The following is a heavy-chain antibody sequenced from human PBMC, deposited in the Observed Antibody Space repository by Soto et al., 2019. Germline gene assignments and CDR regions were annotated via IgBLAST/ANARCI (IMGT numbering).Heavy chain of an antibody. J-gene: IGHJ4*02. CDR1: GFTFSSYA. CDR3: AGDRADPLYCSGGSCYSGYFDY. D-gene: IGHD2-15*01. V-gene: IGHV3-64*01. CDR2: ISSNGGST. Sequence: GGSLRLSCAASGFTFSSYAMHWVRQAPGKGLEYVSAISSNGGSTYYANSVKGRFTISRDNSKNTLYLQMGSLRAEDTAVYYCAGDRADPLYCSGGSCYSGYFDYWGQGTLVTVSS.